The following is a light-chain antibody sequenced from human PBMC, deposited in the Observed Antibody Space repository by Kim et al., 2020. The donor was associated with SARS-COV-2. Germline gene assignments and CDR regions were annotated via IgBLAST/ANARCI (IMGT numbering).Light chain of an antibody. J-gene: IGKJ5*01. Sequence: ASVGERVTITCRASQNINIWLAWYQQRPGKAPKSLIYAASNLQTGVPGRFSGSGSGTEFTLTIRSLQPEDFATYYCQQYVSYPNTFGQGTRLEIK. CDR2: AAS. V-gene: IGKV1D-16*01. CDR3: QQYVSYPNT. CDR1: QNINIW.